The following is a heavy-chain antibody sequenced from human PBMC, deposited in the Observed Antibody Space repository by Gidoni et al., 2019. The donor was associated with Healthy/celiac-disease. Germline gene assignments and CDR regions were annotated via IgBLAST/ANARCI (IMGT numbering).Heavy chain of an antibody. CDR2: IYYSGST. V-gene: IGHV4-59*01. CDR1: GGSISSNY. CDR3: ARQSPRGYYDSSGYYRWYFDL. J-gene: IGHJ2*01. D-gene: IGHD3-22*01. Sequence: QVQLQESGPGLAKPSETLSLTCTGSGGSISSNYWSWIRQPPGKGLEWIGYIYYSGSTNYNPSLKSRVTISVDTSKNQFSLKLSSVTAADTAVYYCARQSPRGYYDSSGYYRWYFDLWGRGTLVTVSS.